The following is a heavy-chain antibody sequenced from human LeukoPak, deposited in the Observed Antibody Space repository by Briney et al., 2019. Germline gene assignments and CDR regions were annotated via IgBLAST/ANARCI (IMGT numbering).Heavy chain of an antibody. CDR1: GGSISSGGYY. Sequence: SQTLSLTCTVSGGSISSGGYYWSWIRRHPGKGLEWIGYIYYSGSTYYNPSLKSRVTISVDTSKNQFSLKLSSVTAADTAVYYCARGRGVLLGFWSGYSYYFDYWGQGTLVTVSS. CDR3: ARGRGVLLGFWSGYSYYFDY. CDR2: IYYSGST. J-gene: IGHJ4*02. D-gene: IGHD3-3*01. V-gene: IGHV4-31*03.